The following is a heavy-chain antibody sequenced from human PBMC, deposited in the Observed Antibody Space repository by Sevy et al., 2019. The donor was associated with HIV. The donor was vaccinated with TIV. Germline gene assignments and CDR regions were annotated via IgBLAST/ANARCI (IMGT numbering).Heavy chain of an antibody. CDR2: VSGSSNYI. V-gene: IGHV3-21*06. D-gene: IGHD1-26*01. Sequence: GGSLRLSCAASGFTFSSYSMNWVRQAPGKGLEWVSSVSGSSNYIYYAESLKGRFLISRDNAKNTLYLQMNSLRPDDTAVYYCSRCPPDGSYDYFDYWGQGTLVTVSS. CDR3: SRCPPDGSYDYFDY. CDR1: GFTFSSYS. J-gene: IGHJ4*02.